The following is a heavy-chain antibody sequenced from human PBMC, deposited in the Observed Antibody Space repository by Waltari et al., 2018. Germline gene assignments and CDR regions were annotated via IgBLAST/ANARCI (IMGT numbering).Heavy chain of an antibody. CDR3: ARSRATYYDFWSPYAFDI. CDR2: IYSGGST. D-gene: IGHD3-3*01. V-gene: IGHV3-53*01. J-gene: IGHJ3*02. CDR1: GFTFSRNY. Sequence: EVQLVESGGGLIQPGGSLRLSCAASGFTFSRNYKSWVRQATGGGLEWVSVIYSGGSTYYADSVKGRFTIARDNSKNTLYLQMNSLRAEDTAVYYCARSRATYYDFWSPYAFDIWGQGTMVTVSS.